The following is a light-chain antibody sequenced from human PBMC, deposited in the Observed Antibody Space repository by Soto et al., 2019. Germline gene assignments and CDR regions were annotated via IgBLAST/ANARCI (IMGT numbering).Light chain of an antibody. CDR3: LQYGSSPRT. Sequence: EIVLTQSPGTLSLSPGERATLSCRASQSVSRNYLAWYRQKPGQAPRLLIFNASIRTTGIPDRFSGSGSGTDFTLTINRLEPEDFAVYYCLQYGSSPRTFGQGTKVEVK. CDR2: NAS. J-gene: IGKJ1*01. V-gene: IGKV3-20*01. CDR1: QSVSRNY.